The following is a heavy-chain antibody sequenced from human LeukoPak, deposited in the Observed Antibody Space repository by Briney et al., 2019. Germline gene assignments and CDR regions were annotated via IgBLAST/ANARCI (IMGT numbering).Heavy chain of an antibody. V-gene: IGHV1-2*02. CDR3: ARATLPRSDDYAFDY. Sequence: ASVKVSCKASGYTFTGYYMHWVRQAPGQGLEWMGWISPNSGGTKYAQKFQGRVTMTRDTSISTAYMELSSLRSDDTAVYYCARATLPRSDDYAFDYWGQGTLVTVSS. D-gene: IGHD4-17*01. CDR2: ISPNSGGT. J-gene: IGHJ4*02. CDR1: GYTFTGYY.